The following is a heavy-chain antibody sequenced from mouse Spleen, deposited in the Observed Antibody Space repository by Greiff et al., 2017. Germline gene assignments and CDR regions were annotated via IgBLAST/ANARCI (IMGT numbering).Heavy chain of an antibody. CDR1: GYAFSSYW. V-gene: IGHV1-80*01. J-gene: IGHJ3*01. CDR3: ARTEDYYGSSWFAY. D-gene: IGHD1-1*01. CDR2: IYPGDGDT. Sequence: QVQLQQSGAELVKPGASVKISCKASGYAFSSYWMNWVKQRPGKGLEWIGQIYPGDGDTNYNGKFKGKATLTADKSSSTAYMQLSSLTSEDSAVYFCARTEDYYGSSWFAYWGQGTLVTVSA.